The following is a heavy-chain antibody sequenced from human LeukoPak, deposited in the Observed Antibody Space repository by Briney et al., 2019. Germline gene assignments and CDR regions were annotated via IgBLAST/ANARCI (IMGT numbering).Heavy chain of an antibody. J-gene: IGHJ4*02. V-gene: IGHV3-23*01. CDR2: ISGNGAHS. D-gene: IGHD3-22*01. CDR1: EFTLSSYA. Sequence: WGSLRLSCAASEFTLSSYAMSWVRQAPGKGLEWVSSISGNGAHSYYADSVKGRFTISRDFSRNAVYLQMSSLRVEDTAEYYCAKAVDGRGYYFERGADFWGQGTMVTVSS. CDR3: AKAVDGRGYYFERGADF.